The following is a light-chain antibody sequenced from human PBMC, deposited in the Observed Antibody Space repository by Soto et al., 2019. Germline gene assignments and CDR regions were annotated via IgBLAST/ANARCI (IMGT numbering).Light chain of an antibody. J-gene: IGKJ5*01. CDR3: QHRNNWPPT. CDR1: QSVGSY. Sequence: EIVLTQSPATLSLSPGQRVTLSCRASQSVGSYLAWYQQKPGQAPRLLIYAASNRVTGIPARFSGSGSGADFTLTISSLEPEDFAVYYCQHRNNWPPTFGQGTRLEIK. V-gene: IGKV3-11*01. CDR2: AAS.